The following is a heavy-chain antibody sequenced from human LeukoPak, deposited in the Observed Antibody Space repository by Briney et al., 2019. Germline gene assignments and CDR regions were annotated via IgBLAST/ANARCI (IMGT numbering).Heavy chain of an antibody. J-gene: IGHJ4*02. V-gene: IGHV1-8*01. D-gene: IGHD4-17*01. CDR2: MNPNSGNT. CDR3: ARAIGLYGADGY. Sequence: ASVKVSCKASGYTFTSYDINWVRQATGQGLEWMGWMNPNSGNTGYAQKFQGRVTMTRNTSISTAYMELSSLRSEDTAVYYCARAIGLYGADGYWDQGTLVTVSS. CDR1: GYTFTSYD.